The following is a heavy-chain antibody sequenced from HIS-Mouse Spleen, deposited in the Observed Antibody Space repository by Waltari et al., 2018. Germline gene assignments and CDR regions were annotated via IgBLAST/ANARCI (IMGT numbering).Heavy chain of an antibody. CDR1: GGSISRSRYY. CDR2: IYYSGST. J-gene: IGHJ2*01. CDR3: AREIPYSSSWYDWYFDL. Sequence: QLQLQESGPGLVKPSETLSLTCTVPGGSISRSRYYRGWLRQPPGKGLEWIGSIYYSGSTYYNPSLKSRVTISVDTSKNQFSLKLSSVTAADTAVYYCAREIPYSSSWYDWYFDLWGRGTLVTVSS. V-gene: IGHV4-39*07. D-gene: IGHD6-13*01.